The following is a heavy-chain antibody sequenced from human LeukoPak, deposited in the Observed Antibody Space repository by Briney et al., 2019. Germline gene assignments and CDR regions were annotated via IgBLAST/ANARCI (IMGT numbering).Heavy chain of an antibody. Sequence: SETLSHTCTVSGGSISSGSYYWSWIRQPAGKGLEWIGRIYTSGSTNYNPSLKSRVTISVDTSKNQFSLKLSSVTAADTAVYYCARDRYGSYYDSSGYTYYFDYWGQGTLVTVSS. J-gene: IGHJ4*02. CDR2: IYTSGST. CDR1: GGSISSGSYY. CDR3: ARDRYGSYYDSSGYTYYFDY. D-gene: IGHD3-22*01. V-gene: IGHV4-61*02.